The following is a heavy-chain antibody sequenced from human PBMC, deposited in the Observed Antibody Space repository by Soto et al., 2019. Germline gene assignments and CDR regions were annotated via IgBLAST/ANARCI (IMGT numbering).Heavy chain of an antibody. CDR2: IYYSGST. D-gene: IGHD4-17*01. J-gene: IGHJ4*02. CDR3: ARGATVATYYFDY. V-gene: IGHV4-59*01. Sequence: PSETLSLTCTVSGCSISSYYWSWIRQPPGKGLEWIGYIYYSGSTNYNPSLKSRVTISVDTSKNQFSLKLSSVTAADTAVYYCARGATVATYYFDYWGQGTLVTVSS. CDR1: GCSISSYY.